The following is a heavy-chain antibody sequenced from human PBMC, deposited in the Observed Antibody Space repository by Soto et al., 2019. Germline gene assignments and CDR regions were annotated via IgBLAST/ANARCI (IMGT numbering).Heavy chain of an antibody. D-gene: IGHD5-12*01. CDR2: ISSSSSYT. Sequence: QVQLVESGGGLVKPGGSLRLSCAASGFTFSDYYMSWIRQAPGKGLEWVSYISSSSSYTNYADSVKGRFTISTDNVKNALYLQMNRLRAEDTAVYYCARDHHRYSGYDYVDYWGQGTLVTVSS. CDR1: GFTFSDYY. V-gene: IGHV3-11*05. CDR3: ARDHHRYSGYDYVDY. J-gene: IGHJ4*02.